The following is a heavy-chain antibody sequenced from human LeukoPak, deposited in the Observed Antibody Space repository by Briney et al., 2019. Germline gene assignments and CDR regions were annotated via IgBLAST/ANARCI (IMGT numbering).Heavy chain of an antibody. CDR2: ISCSSDFI. CDR3: ARDIGGGSSSLFDY. D-gene: IGHD6-13*01. Sequence: GGSLRLSCAASGFTFFNYSMNWVRQAPGKGLEWVSSISCSSDFIYYADSLKGRFTISRDNAKNSLYLQMNSLRAEDTAVYYCARDIGGGSSSLFDYWGQGTLVTVSS. J-gene: IGHJ4*02. CDR1: GFTFFNYS. V-gene: IGHV3-21*01.